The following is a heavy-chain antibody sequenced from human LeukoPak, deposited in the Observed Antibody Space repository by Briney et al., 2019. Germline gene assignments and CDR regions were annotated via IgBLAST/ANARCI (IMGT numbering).Heavy chain of an antibody. D-gene: IGHD5-18*01. Sequence: TSETLSLTCTVSGGSISSYYWSWIRQPPGKGLEWIGYIYYSGSTNYNPSLKSRVTISVDTSKNQFSLKLSSVTAADTAVYYCARHLISVDTAMVQSGFDYWGQGTLVTVSS. CDR2: IYYSGST. CDR3: ARHLISVDTAMVQSGFDY. J-gene: IGHJ4*02. V-gene: IGHV4-59*08. CDR1: GGSISSYY.